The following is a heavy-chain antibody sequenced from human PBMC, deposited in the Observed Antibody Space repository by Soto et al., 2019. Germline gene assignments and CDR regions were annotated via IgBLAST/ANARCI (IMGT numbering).Heavy chain of an antibody. CDR1: GFTFSXYA. D-gene: IGHD2-15*01. J-gene: IGHJ4*02. CDR3: AKAGXGXYSQFDY. CDR2: ISGSGGST. Sequence: EVQLLXSGGGLVQPGGSLXLSCAASGFTFSXYAMSWVXQXPXXXXEWVSAISGSGGSTYYADSVKGRFTISRDNSKNTLYLQMNSLRAEDTAVYYCAKAGXGXYSQFDYWGQGTLVTVSS. V-gene: IGHV3-23*01.